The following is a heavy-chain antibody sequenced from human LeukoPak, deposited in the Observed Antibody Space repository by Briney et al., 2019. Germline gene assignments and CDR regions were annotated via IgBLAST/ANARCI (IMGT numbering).Heavy chain of an antibody. J-gene: IGHJ6*02. D-gene: IGHD2-2*01. V-gene: IGHV5-51*01. Sequence: GESLKISCKGSGYSFTSYWIGWVRQMPGKGLEWMGIIYPGDSDTRYSPSFQGQVTISADKSISTAYLQWSSLKASDTAMYYCARRDGYCSSTSCYADYYYGMDVWGQGTTVTVSS. CDR1: GYSFTSYW. CDR2: IYPGDSDT. CDR3: ARRDGYCSSTSCYADYYYGMDV.